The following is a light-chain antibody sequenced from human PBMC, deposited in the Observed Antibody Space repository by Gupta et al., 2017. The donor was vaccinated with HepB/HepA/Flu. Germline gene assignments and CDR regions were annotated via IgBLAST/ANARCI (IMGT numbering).Light chain of an antibody. Sequence: DIQMTQYPSSLSASVGDRVTIICRASQSISRYLNWYQQKPGKALKLLIYTASSLQSGVPSRFSGSGSGTDFTLTISSLQPEDFANYYCQQRDNTPRTFGQGTKVEIK. CDR2: TAS. V-gene: IGKV1-39*01. CDR3: QQRDNTPRT. CDR1: QSISRY. J-gene: IGKJ1*01.